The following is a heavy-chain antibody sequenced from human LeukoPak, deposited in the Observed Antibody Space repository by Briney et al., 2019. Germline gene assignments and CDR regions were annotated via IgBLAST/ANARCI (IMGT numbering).Heavy chain of an antibody. CDR2: ISGTSNTI. V-gene: IGHV3-48*02. Sequence: GGSLRLSCAASGFTFSSYTMNWVRQAPGKGLGWVSIISGTSNTIYYAGSVKGRFTISRDNAKNSLYLQMNSLRDEDTAVYYCARKGGGIIDYWGQGTLVTVSS. CDR3: ARKGGGIIDY. CDR1: GFTFSSYT. D-gene: IGHD3-16*01. J-gene: IGHJ4*02.